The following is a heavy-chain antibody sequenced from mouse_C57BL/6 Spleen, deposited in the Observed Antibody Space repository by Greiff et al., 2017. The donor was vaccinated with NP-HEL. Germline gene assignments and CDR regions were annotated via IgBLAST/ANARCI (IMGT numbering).Heavy chain of an antibody. CDR1: GFTFSDYY. J-gene: IGHJ2*01. CDR2: ISNGGGST. D-gene: IGHD1-1*01. V-gene: IGHV5-12*01. CDR3: ARQASRYGSHFDY. Sequence: DVKLVESGGGLVQPGGSLKLSCAASGFTFSDYYMYWVRQTPEKRLEWVAYISNGGGSTYYPDTVKGRFTISRDNAKNTLYLQMSRLKSEDTAMYYCARQASRYGSHFDYWGQGTTLTVSS.